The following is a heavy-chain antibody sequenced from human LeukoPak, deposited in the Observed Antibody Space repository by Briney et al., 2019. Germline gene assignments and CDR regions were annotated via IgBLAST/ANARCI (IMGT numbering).Heavy chain of an antibody. J-gene: IGHJ3*02. D-gene: IGHD3-22*01. CDR1: GYTFTSYY. CDR2: IIPIFGTA. V-gene: IGHV1-69*13. CDR3: ARVTSYDSTPLGAFDI. Sequence: SVKVSCKASGYTFTSYYMHWVRQAPGQGLEWMGGIIPIFGTANYAQKFQGRVTITADESTSTAYMELSSLRSEDTAVYYCARVTSYDSTPLGAFDIWGQGTMVTVSS.